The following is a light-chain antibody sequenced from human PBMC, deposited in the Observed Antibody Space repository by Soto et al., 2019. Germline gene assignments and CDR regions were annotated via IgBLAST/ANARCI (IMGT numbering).Light chain of an antibody. V-gene: IGKV3-20*01. Sequence: EIVLTQSPGTLSLSPGERATLSCRASQSINNRYLAWYQQKPGQAPRLLIYGASSRASGIPDRFSVSGSGTDFTLTISRLEPEDCAVYYCQQFGSSPGFTFGPGTKVDMK. CDR2: GAS. CDR1: QSINNRY. CDR3: QQFGSSPGFT. J-gene: IGKJ3*01.